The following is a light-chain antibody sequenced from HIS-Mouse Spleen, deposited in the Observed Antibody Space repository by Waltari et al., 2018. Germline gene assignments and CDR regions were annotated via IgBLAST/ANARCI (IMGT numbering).Light chain of an antibody. CDR2: DVS. CDR1: SSDVAGYNY. CDR3: CSYAGSYPVV. Sequence: QSALTQPRSVSGSPGQSVTISCTGTSSDVAGYNYVSWYQQHPGKAPKLMISDVSNRPSGVPDRFSGSKSGNTASLTISGLQAEDEADYYCCSYAGSYPVVFGGGTKLTVL. J-gene: IGLJ2*01. V-gene: IGLV2-11*01.